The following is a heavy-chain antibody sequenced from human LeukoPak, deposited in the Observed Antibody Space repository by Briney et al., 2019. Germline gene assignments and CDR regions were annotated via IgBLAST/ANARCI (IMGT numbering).Heavy chain of an antibody. Sequence: GGTLRLSCAASGFTFSSYGMSWVRQAPGKGLEWVAVISYDGSNKYYADSVKGRFTISRDNSKNTLYLQMNSLRAEDTAVYYCARESTVRYFDWLVAYWGQGTLVTVSS. D-gene: IGHD3-9*01. V-gene: IGHV3-30*03. CDR3: ARESTVRYFDWLVAY. J-gene: IGHJ4*02. CDR1: GFTFSSYG. CDR2: ISYDGSNK.